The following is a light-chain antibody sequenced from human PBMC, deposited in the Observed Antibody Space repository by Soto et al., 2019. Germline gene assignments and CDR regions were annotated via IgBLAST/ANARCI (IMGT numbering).Light chain of an antibody. CDR1: HYISMW. CDR3: QKYNSAPYT. V-gene: IGKV1-27*01. J-gene: IGKJ2*01. Sequence: DIQMTQSPSTLSASVGGGFSFTFRASHYISMWLAGYQQKPGKVPRLLIYAASTLQSGVPSRFSGSRSGTDFTLTISSLQPEDVATYYCQKYNSAPYTFGQGTKVDI. CDR2: AAS.